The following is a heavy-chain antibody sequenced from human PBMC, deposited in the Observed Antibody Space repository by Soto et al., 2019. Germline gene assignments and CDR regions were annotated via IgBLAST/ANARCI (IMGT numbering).Heavy chain of an antibody. J-gene: IGHJ6*02. D-gene: IGHD1-1*01. CDR3: ARDRKWIQLDYYYGMDV. V-gene: IGHV4-4*02. CDR2: IYHSGST. CDR1: GGSISSSNW. Sequence: SETLSLTCAVSGGSISSSNWWSWVRRPPGKGLEWIGEIYHSGSTNYNPSLKSRVTISVDKSKNQFSLKLSSVTAADTAVYYCARDRKWIQLDYYYGMDVWGQGTTVTVSS.